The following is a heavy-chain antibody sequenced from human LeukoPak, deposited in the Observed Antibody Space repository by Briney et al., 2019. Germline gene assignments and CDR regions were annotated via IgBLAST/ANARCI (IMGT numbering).Heavy chain of an antibody. CDR1: GFTYSRYD. CDR3: AKGKDIVVVPAATLDY. CDR2: IRYDGSNK. Sequence: PGVSLRLSYAASGFTYSRYDMHWARQAPGKGLEGGAFIRYDGSNKYYADSVKGRFTISRDNSKNTLYLQMNSLRAEDTAVYYCAKGKDIVVVPAATLDYWGQGTLVTVSS. J-gene: IGHJ4*02. D-gene: IGHD2-2*01. V-gene: IGHV3-30*02.